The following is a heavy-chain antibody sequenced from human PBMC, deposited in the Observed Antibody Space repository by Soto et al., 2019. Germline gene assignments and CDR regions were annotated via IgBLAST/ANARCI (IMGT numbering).Heavy chain of an antibody. V-gene: IGHV3-33*01. Sequence: GGSLRLSCAVSGFSFSTNAMHWVRQAPGKGLEWLAIIWFDGVKEYYAESVRGRFTISIDNSKNTVFLQMDTVGAEDSTLYYCPRTTIDVWCQGTSVSVS. CDR1: GFSFSTNA. J-gene: IGHJ6*02. CDR3: PRTTIDV. CDR2: IWFDGVKE.